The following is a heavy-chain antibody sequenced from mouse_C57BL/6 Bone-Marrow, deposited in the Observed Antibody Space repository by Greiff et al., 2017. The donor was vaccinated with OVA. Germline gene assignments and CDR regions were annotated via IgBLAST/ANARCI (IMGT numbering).Heavy chain of an antibody. Sequence: VQLQQSGPVLVKPGASVKMSCKASGYTFTDYYMNWVKQSHGKSLEWIGVINPYNGGTSYNQKFKGKATLTVDKSSSTAYMELNSLTSEDSAVYDCARQLRLPFDYWGQGTTLTVSS. CDR3: ARQLRLPFDY. CDR1: GYTFTDYY. J-gene: IGHJ2*01. CDR2: INPYNGGT. D-gene: IGHD3-2*02. V-gene: IGHV1-19*01.